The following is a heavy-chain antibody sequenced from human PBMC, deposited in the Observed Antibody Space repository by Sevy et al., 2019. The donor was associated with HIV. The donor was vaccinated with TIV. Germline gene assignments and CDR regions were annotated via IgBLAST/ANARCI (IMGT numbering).Heavy chain of an antibody. D-gene: IGHD1-1*01. J-gene: IGHJ1*01. Sequence: GGSLRLSCAASGFTFNRYSMHWVRQAPGKGLERVATISFDATNKHYPDSVKGRFTISRDNFQNSLFLQMDSLRPEDTAVYYCALERLSSDVAEYFQNWSQGTLVTVSS. CDR1: GFTFNRYS. CDR2: ISFDATNK. CDR3: ALERLSSDVAEYFQN. V-gene: IGHV3-30-3*01.